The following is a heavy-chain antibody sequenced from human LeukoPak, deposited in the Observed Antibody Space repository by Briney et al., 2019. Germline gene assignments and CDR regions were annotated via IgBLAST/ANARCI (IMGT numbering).Heavy chain of an antibody. Sequence: GASVKVSCKASGCTFTGYYIHWVRQAPGQGLEWMGWINPNSGGTNYAQKFQGRVTTTRDTSISAADMELSRLRSDDTAVYYCARERTGTTTSRGPTPVPFDIWGQGTMVTVSS. CDR2: INPNSGGT. D-gene: IGHD1-1*01. J-gene: IGHJ3*02. CDR3: ARERTGTTTSRGPTPVPFDI. CDR1: GCTFTGYY. V-gene: IGHV1-2*02.